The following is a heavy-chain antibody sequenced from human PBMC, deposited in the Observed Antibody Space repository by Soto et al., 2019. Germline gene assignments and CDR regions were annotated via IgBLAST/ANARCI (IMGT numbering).Heavy chain of an antibody. CDR3: ATCTAAAVPGGFDP. CDR1: GGSISSSNW. J-gene: IGHJ5*02. V-gene: IGHV4-4*02. D-gene: IGHD6-13*01. Sequence: PSLTCAVSGGSISSSNWWSWVRQPPGKGLEWIGEIYHSGSTNYNPSLKSRVTISVDKFKNQFSLKLSSVTAADTAVYYCATCTAAAVPGGFDPWGQGTLVTVSS. CDR2: IYHSGST.